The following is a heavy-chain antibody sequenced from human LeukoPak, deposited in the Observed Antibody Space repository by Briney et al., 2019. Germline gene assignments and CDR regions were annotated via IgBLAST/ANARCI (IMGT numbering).Heavy chain of an antibody. CDR2: IIPIFGIA. V-gene: IGHV1-69*04. J-gene: IGHJ1*01. CDR3: AREAPDCGGDCYSGRFQH. Sequence: SVKVPCKASGGTFSSYAISWVRQAPGQGLEWMGRIIPIFGIANYAQKFQGRVTITADKSTSTAYMELSSLRSEDTAVYYCAREAPDCGGDCYSGRFQHWGQGTLVTVSS. CDR1: GGTFSSYA. D-gene: IGHD2-21*02.